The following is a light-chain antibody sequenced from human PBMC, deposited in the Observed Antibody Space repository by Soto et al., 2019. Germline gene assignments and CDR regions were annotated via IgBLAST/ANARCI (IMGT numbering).Light chain of an antibody. J-gene: IGLJ1*01. CDR2: SNN. CDR3: AAWDDSLNGPS. CDR1: SSNIGSNT. Sequence: QSVLPQPPSASGTPGQRVTISCSGSSSNIGSNTVNWYQQLPGTAPKLLIYSNNQRPSGVPDRFSGSKSGTSASLAISGLQSEDEADYYCAAWDDSLNGPSFGTGTKVTVL. V-gene: IGLV1-44*01.